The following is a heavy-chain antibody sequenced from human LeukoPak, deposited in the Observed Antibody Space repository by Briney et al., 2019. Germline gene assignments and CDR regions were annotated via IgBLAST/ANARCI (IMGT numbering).Heavy chain of an antibody. CDR2: IKQDGSEK. CDR1: GFRFSTYW. V-gene: IGHV3-7*01. Sequence: GSLRLSCAASGFRFSTYWMTWVRQAPGKGLEWVANIKQDGSEKYYVDSVKGRFTVSRDNAKNSLYLEMNSLRAEDTAVYYCARRGYFEFWSGYFQRLEGWFDPWGQGTLVTVSS. J-gene: IGHJ5*02. D-gene: IGHD3-3*01. CDR3: ARRGYFEFWSGYFQRLEGWFDP.